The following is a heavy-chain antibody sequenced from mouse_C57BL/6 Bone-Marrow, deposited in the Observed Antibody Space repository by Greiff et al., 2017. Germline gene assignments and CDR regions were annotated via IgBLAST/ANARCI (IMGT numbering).Heavy chain of an antibody. J-gene: IGHJ2*01. CDR1: GYTFTSYW. V-gene: IGHV1-64*01. D-gene: IGHD1-1*01. Sequence: VQLQQPGAELVKPGASVKLSCKASGYTFTSYWMHWVKQRPGQGLEWIGMIHPNSGSTNYNEKFKSKATLTVDKSSSTAYMQLSSLTSEDSAVYYCSRGFTTVVANDFDYWGQGTTLTVSS. CDR3: SRGFTTVVANDFDY. CDR2: IHPNSGST.